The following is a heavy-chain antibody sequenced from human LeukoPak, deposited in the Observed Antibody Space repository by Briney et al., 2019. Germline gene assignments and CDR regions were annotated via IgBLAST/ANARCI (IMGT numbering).Heavy chain of an antibody. J-gene: IGHJ4*02. Sequence: PGGSLRLSCTTSKFNFNSYGMTWVRQAPGKGLEWVSSISGSGGSTQYAASVQGRFTISRDNSKNTLYLQMNSLRAEDTAVYYCAKVGIEISFDYWGQGTLVTVSS. CDR1: KFNFNSYG. CDR3: AKVGIEISFDY. V-gene: IGHV3-23*01. D-gene: IGHD5-24*01. CDR2: ISGSGGST.